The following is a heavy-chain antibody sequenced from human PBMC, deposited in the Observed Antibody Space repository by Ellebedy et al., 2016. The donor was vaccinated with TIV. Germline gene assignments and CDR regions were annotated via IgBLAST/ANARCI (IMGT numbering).Heavy chain of an antibody. V-gene: IGHV4-34*01. J-gene: IGHJ5*02. Sequence: MPSETLSLTCAVYGGSFIVSYWNWIRQPPGKGLEWIGEINHSGGTNYNPSLKSRVTISVDTSKNQFSLKLSSVTAADTAVYYCARHVFGVGDYGGNWFDPWGQGTLVTVSS. CDR1: GGSFIVSY. D-gene: IGHD4-23*01. CDR3: ARHVFGVGDYGGNWFDP. CDR2: INHSGGT.